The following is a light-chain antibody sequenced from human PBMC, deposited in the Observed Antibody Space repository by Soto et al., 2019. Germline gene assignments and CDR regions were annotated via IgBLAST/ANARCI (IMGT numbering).Light chain of an antibody. CDR2: SGN. V-gene: IGLV1-44*01. J-gene: IGLJ2*01. Sequence: QSVLTQPPSASGIPGQRVTISCSGSSSNVGSYTVYWYQQLPGTAPKVLIYSGNRRPSGVPARFSGSKSGTSASLAISGLQSEDEADYYCAAWDDSLNGVVFGGGTKVTVL. CDR1: SSNVGSYT. CDR3: AAWDDSLNGVV.